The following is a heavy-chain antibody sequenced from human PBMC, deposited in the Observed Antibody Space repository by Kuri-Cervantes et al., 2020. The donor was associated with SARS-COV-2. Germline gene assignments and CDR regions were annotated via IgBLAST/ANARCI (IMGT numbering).Heavy chain of an antibody. CDR3: ARDAGYDFWSGYNYHPYYGMDV. J-gene: IGHJ6*02. V-gene: IGHV3-21*05. CDR2: ISSSSSYT. Sequence: GGSLRLSCAASGFTFSSYGMHWVRQAPGKGLEWVSYISSSSSYTNYADSVKGRFTISRDNAKNSLYLQMNSLRAEDTAVYYCARDAGYDFWSGYNYHPYYGMDVWGQGTTVTVSS. D-gene: IGHD3-3*01. CDR1: GFTFSSYG.